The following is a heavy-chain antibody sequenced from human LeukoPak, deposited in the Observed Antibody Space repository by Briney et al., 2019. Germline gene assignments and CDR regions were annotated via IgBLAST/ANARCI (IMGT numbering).Heavy chain of an antibody. Sequence: PGGSLRLSCAASGFTFSGSVMHWVRQAPGKGLVWVSRIHGDGISTTYADSVKGRFTISRDNAKNMLYLQMNSLRAEDTAVYYCASGELDSLYYFDYWGQGTLVTVSS. CDR1: GFTFSGSV. J-gene: IGHJ4*02. D-gene: IGHD7-27*01. CDR2: IHGDGIST. CDR3: ASGELDSLYYFDY. V-gene: IGHV3-74*01.